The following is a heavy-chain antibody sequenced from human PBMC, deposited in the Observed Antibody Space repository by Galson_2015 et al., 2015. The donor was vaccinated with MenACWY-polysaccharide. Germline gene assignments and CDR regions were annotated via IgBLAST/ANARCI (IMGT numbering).Heavy chain of an antibody. CDR2: IKQDGGEK. J-gene: IGHJ6*02. V-gene: IGHV3-7*01. CDR1: GFTFRKYW. Sequence: SLRLSCAASGFTFRKYWMSWVRQAPGKGLEWVANIKQDGGEKYNVDSVKGRFTISRDNAKNSLYLQMNSLRVEDTAVYYCARGHYGMGVWGQGTTVTVSS. CDR3: ARGHYGMGV.